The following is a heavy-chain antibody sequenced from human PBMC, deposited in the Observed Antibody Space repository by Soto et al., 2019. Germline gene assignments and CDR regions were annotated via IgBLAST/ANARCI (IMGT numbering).Heavy chain of an antibody. CDR3: ARAAKRYFDY. CDR1: GGTFNTFA. Sequence: QVQLVQSGAEVQKPGSSVKVSCKASGGTFNTFAISWVRQAPGQGLEWMGGIIPIFGPANYAEKFQGRVTITADKSTSTAYLELTSLTSEDTAVYYCARAAKRYFDYWGQGPLVTVSS. V-gene: IGHV1-69*06. J-gene: IGHJ4*02. CDR2: IIPIFGPA.